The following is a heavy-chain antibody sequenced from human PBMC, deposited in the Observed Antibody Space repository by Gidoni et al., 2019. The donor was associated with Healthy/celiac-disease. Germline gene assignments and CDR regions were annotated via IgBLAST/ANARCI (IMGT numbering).Heavy chain of an antibody. CDR1: GDSISSSSYY. CDR2: VSYSGGT. D-gene: IGHD6-13*01. CDR3: ARSYSSSWPRFDY. J-gene: IGHJ4*02. Sequence: QLQLQESGPGLVKPSETLSLTCTVSGDSISSSSYYWGWIRQPPGKGLEWIGTVSYSGGTYYNPSLKSRVTISVDTSKNQFSLRLTSVTAADTAVYFCARSYSSSWPRFDYWGQGTLVTVSS. V-gene: IGHV4-39*07.